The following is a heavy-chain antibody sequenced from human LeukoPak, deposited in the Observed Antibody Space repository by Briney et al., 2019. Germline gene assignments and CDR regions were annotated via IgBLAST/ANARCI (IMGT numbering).Heavy chain of an antibody. Sequence: SETLSLTCAVYGGSFSGYYWSWIRQPPGKGLEWIGEINHSGSTNYNPSLKSRVTISVDTSKNQFSLKLSSVTAADTAVYYCARWGSSWYRNWFDPWGQGTLVTVSS. D-gene: IGHD6-13*01. V-gene: IGHV4-34*01. CDR3: ARWGSSWYRNWFDP. CDR1: GGSFSGYY. J-gene: IGHJ5*02. CDR2: INHSGST.